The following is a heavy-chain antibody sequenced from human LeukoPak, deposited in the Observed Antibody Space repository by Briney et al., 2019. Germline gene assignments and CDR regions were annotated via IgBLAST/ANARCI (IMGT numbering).Heavy chain of an antibody. CDR1: GYSISSGYY. V-gene: IGHV4-38-2*01. D-gene: IGHD1-26*01. CDR2: IYTSGST. J-gene: IGHJ4*02. Sequence: SETLSLTCAVSGYSISSGYYWGWIRQPPGKGLEWIGRIYTSGSTNYNPSLKSRVTISVDTSKNQFSLKLSSVTAADTAVYYCARVRVGATTTFDYWGQGTLVTVSS. CDR3: ARVRVGATTTFDY.